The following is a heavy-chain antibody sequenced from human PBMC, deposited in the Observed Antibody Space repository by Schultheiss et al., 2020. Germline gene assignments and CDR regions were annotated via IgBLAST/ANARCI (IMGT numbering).Heavy chain of an antibody. CDR3: ARVSGGYAAEFDY. CDR1: GGSISSGGYY. Sequence: SQTLSLTCAVSGGSISSGGYYWTWIRQHPGKGLEWIGYIYYSGSTYYNPSLKSRVTISVDTSKNQFSLKLSSVTAADTAVYYCARVSGGYAAEFDYWGQGTLVTGSS. D-gene: IGHD5-12*01. J-gene: IGHJ4*02. V-gene: IGHV4-31*11. CDR2: IYYSGST.